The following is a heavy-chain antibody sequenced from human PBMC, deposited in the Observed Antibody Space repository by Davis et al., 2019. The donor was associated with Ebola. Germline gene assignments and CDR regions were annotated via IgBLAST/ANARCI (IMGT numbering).Heavy chain of an antibody. V-gene: IGHV4-61*01. J-gene: IGHJ4*02. CDR2: IYYSGST. CDR1: GGSVSSGSYY. CDR3: ARLEY. Sequence: MPSETLSLTCTVSGGSVSSGSYYWSWIRQPPGKGLEWIGYIYYSGSTNYNPYLKSRVTISVDTSKNQFSLKLSSVTAADTAVYYCARLEYWGQGTLVTVSS.